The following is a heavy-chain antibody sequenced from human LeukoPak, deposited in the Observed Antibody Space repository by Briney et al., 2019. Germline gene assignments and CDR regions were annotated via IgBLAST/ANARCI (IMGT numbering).Heavy chain of an antibody. D-gene: IGHD4-23*01. CDR3: ARGSPSYGGIVFDY. Sequence: PGGSLRLSCAASGFTFSSYEMNWVRQAPGKGLEWVSYISSSGSTIYYTDSMKGRFTISRDNAKKTLFLQMNSLRAEDTAVYYCARGSPSYGGIVFDYWGQGTRVTVSS. J-gene: IGHJ4*02. CDR1: GFTFSSYE. V-gene: IGHV3-48*03. CDR2: ISSSGSTI.